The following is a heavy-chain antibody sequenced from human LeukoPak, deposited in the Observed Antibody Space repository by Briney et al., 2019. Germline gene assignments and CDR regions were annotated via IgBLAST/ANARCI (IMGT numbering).Heavy chain of an antibody. J-gene: IGHJ4*02. V-gene: IGHV3-9*01. Sequence: GGSLRLSCAASGLTFDDYAMHWVRQAPGKGLEWVSGISWNSGSIGYADSVKGRFTISRDNAKNSLYLQMNSLRAEDTALYYCAKAEMATITGGYFDYWGQGTLVTVSS. CDR1: GLTFDDYA. CDR2: ISWNSGSI. D-gene: IGHD5-24*01. CDR3: AKAEMATITGGYFDY.